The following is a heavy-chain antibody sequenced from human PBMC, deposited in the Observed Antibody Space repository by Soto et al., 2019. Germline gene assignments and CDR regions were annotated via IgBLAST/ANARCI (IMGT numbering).Heavy chain of an antibody. D-gene: IGHD3-22*01. Sequence: QVQLVESGGCVVQPGRSLRLSCAASGFTFSSYGMHWVRQAPGKGLEWVAGIWYDGSNKYYADYVKGRFTISRDNSKNTLYLQMNSLRAEDTAVYYCARELTRGYYAHSLYRPYYYGMDVWGQGTTVTVSS. CDR1: GFTFSSYG. J-gene: IGHJ6*02. CDR2: IWYDGSNK. V-gene: IGHV3-33*01. CDR3: ARELTRGYYAHSLYRPYYYGMDV.